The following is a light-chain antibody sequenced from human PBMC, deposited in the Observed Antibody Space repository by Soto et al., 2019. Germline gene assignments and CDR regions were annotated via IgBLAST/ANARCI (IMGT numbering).Light chain of an antibody. CDR1: QSVSNN. CDR2: YVS. J-gene: IGKJ5*01. CDR3: QQYNNWPPIT. V-gene: IGKV3-15*01. Sequence: EIVMTQSPATLSVSPGERATLSCRASQSVSNNLAWYQQKPGQAPRRLIYYVSTRATGIPARFSGSGSGTAVILTISSLQPEDFALYYCQQYNNWPPITFGQGTRLEIK.